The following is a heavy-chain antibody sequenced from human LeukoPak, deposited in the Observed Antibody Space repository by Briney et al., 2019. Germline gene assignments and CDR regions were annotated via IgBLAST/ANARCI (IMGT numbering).Heavy chain of an antibody. Sequence: PGGSLRLSCAASGFTFSSYAMHWVRQAPGKGLEYVSAISSNGGSTYYAHSVKGRFTISRDNSKNTLYLQMGSLRAEDMAVYYCARVGYDFWSGYSKYYYYYYMDVWGKGTTVTVSS. J-gene: IGHJ6*03. CDR1: GFTFSSYA. D-gene: IGHD3-3*01. V-gene: IGHV3-64*01. CDR3: ARVGYDFWSGYSKYYYYYYMDV. CDR2: ISSNGGST.